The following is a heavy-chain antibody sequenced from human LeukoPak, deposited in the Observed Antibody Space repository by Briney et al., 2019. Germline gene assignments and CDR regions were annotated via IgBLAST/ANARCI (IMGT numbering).Heavy chain of an antibody. CDR3: ARGYSSSWNFDY. J-gene: IGHJ4*02. D-gene: IGHD6-13*01. V-gene: IGHV3-23*01. Sequence: PGGSLRLSCAASGFTFSSYAMSWVRQAPGKGLEWVSAISGSGGSTYYADSVKGRFTISRDNSKNTLYLQMNSLRAEDTAVYYCARGYSSSWNFDYWGQGTLVTVSS. CDR1: GFTFSSYA. CDR2: ISGSGGST.